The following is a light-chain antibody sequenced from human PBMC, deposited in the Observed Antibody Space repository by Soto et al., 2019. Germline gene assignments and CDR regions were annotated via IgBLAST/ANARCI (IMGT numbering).Light chain of an antibody. V-gene: IGKV1-39*01. CDR3: QQSYTSPYT. Sequence: DIQMTQSPSSLSASVGDRVTITCRASQTISTHLHWYQHKPGKAPNLLIYGASSLQTGVPSRFSGSGSGTDFTLSINSLQPEDFATYSCQQSYTSPYTFGQGTELEI. CDR1: QTISTH. CDR2: GAS. J-gene: IGKJ2*01.